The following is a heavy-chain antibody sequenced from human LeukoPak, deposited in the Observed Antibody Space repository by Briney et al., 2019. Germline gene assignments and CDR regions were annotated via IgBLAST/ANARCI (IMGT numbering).Heavy chain of an antibody. D-gene: IGHD1-14*01. CDR1: RFTFSSYA. J-gene: IGHJ4*02. CDR3: ARENHGSFDY. V-gene: IGHV3-23*01. CDR2: IGPGGANT. Sequence: GGSLRLSCAASRFTFSSYAMSWVRQAPGKGLEWVSAIGPGGANTYYADSVKGRFTISRDNSKNSLYLQMNSLRAEDTAVYYCARENHGSFDYWGQGSLVTVSS.